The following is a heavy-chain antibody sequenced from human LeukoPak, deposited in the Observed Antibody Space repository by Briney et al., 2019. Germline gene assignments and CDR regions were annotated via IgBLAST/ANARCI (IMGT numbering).Heavy chain of an antibody. CDR3: AKDWASDYYGSGSYYGDAFDI. CDR2: ISGSGGST. CDR1: GFTFSSYG. V-gene: IGHV3-23*01. Sequence: GGSLRLSCAASGFTFSSYGMHWVRQAPGKGLEWVSAISGSGGSTYYADSVKGRFTISRDNSKNTLYLQMNSLRAEDTAVYYCAKDWASDYYGSGSYYGDAFDIWGQGTMVTVSS. J-gene: IGHJ3*02. D-gene: IGHD3-10*01.